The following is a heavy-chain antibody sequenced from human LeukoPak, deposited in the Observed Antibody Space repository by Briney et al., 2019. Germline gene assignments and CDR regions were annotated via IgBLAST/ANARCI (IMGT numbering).Heavy chain of an antibody. J-gene: IGHJ6*03. V-gene: IGHV3-30*03. CDR3: ARPPQGYYYYYYMDV. Sequence: GGSLRLSCAASGFTFSSYSMNWVRQAPGKGLEWVAVISYDGSNKYYADSVKGRFTISRDNSKNTLYLQMNSLRAEDTAVYYCARPPQGYYYYYYMDVWGKGTTVTVSS. CDR1: GFTFSSYS. CDR2: ISYDGSNK.